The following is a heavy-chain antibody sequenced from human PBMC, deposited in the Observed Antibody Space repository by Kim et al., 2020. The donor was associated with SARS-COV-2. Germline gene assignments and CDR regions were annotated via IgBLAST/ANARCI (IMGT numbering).Heavy chain of an antibody. D-gene: IGHD6-19*01. J-gene: IGHJ6*02. Sequence: LKSRCTISVDTSKNQFSLKLSSVTAADTAVYYCARRGSSGWSIYYYYGMDVWGQGTTVTVSS. V-gene: IGHV4-39*01. CDR3: ARRGSSGWSIYYYYGMDV.